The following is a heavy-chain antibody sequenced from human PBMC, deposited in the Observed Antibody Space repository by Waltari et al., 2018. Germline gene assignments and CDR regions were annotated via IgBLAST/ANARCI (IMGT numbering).Heavy chain of an antibody. J-gene: IGHJ5*02. D-gene: IGHD1-1*01. CDR1: GGSISSGSYY. V-gene: IGHV4-61*02. CDR2: IYTRGST. Sequence: QVQLQESGPGLVKPSQTLSLTCTVSGGSISSGSYYWSWIRQPAGKGLEWIGRIYTRGSTNYNPSLKSRVTITVDTSKNQFSLKLSSVTAADAAVYYCARVKMEGWFDPWGQGTLVTVSS. CDR3: ARVKMEGWFDP.